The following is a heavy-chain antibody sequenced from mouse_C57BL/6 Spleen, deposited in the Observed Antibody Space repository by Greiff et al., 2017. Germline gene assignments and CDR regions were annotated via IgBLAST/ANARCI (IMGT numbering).Heavy chain of an antibody. D-gene: IGHD2-12*01. CDR3: TREHCYDPVDY. V-gene: IGHV6-6*01. J-gene: IGHJ2*01. CDR1: GFTFSDAW. CDR2: NSINADSHAT. Sequence: EVQLMESGGGLVQPGGSMTLSCAASGFTFSDAWMNWVRQSPEKGLEWVAVNSINADSHATYYAECVKGKVTISRDESKSSVYLQLISIRAEDTGVYFCTREHCYDPVDYWGEGTTLTVSS.